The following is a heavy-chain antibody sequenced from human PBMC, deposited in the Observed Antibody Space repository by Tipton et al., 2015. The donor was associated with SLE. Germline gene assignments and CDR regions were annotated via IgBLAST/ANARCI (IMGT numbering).Heavy chain of an antibody. CDR3: ARIDGAYDQFYLDY. CDR2: IHHSGST. CDR1: PGSINSGAYY. D-gene: IGHD4-17*01. V-gene: IGHV4-31*03. Sequence: TLSLTCHVSPGSINSGAYYWNWIRQDPGKGLEWIGYIHHSGSTLYNPSLQSRVSLSVDTSKNQVSLNLTSLTAADAAVYYCARIDGAYDQFYLDYWGQGILVTVSS. J-gene: IGHJ4*02.